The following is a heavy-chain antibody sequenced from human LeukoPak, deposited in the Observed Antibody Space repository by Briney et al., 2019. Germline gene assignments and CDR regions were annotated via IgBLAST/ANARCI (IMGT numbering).Heavy chain of an antibody. CDR1: GGSISSGSYY. Sequence: PSETLSLTCTVSGGSISSGSYYWSWIRQPAGKGLEWIGRIYTSGSTNYNPSLKSRVTISVDTSKNQFSLKLTSVTAADTAVYYCTREVRSAWASFDPWGQGTLVIVSS. V-gene: IGHV4-61*02. J-gene: IGHJ5*02. D-gene: IGHD1-26*01. CDR3: TREVRSAWASFDP. CDR2: IYTSGST.